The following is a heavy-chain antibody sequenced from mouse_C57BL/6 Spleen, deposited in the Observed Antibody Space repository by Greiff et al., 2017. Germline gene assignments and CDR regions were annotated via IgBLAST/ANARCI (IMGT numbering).Heavy chain of an antibody. D-gene: IGHD4-1*01. CDR3: ARTGTGTREYYFDY. CDR1: GYTFTGYW. J-gene: IGHJ2*01. V-gene: IGHV1-9*01. Sequence: QVQLQQSGAELMKPGASVKLSCKATGYTFTGYWIEWVKQRPGPGLEWIGEILPGSGSTNYNEKFKGKATFTADTSSNTAYMQLSSLKTEDAAIYYCARTGTGTREYYFDYWGQGTTLTVSS. CDR2: ILPGSGST.